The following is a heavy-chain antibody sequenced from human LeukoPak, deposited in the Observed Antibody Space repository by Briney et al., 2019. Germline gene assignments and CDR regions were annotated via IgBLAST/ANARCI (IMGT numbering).Heavy chain of an antibody. CDR1: GGSISTNNYY. Sequence: DPSETLSLTCTVSGGSISTNNYYWGWIRQPPGKGLEWIGGLSYTGSSYYNPSLKSPVTISGDTSKNQFSLKVRSVTAADTAVYYCARPFGTSSGFDYWGQGILATVSS. J-gene: IGHJ4*02. CDR2: LSYTGSS. D-gene: IGHD6-6*01. CDR3: ARPFGTSSGFDY. V-gene: IGHV4-39*01.